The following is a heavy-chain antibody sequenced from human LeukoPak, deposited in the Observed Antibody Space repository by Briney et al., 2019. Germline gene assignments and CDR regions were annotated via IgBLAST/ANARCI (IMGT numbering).Heavy chain of an antibody. CDR3: ARQNFYPDY. CDR2: VNQDGTEK. D-gene: IGHD1-7*01. Sequence: GGSLRLSCAASGLTFSNYWMTWVRQAPGKGLEWVANVNQDGTEKYYVDSVKGRFTISRDNVKNSLYLHMDSLRAEDTAVYYCARQNFYPDYWGQGTLVTVSS. CDR1: GLTFSNYW. V-gene: IGHV3-7*01. J-gene: IGHJ4*02.